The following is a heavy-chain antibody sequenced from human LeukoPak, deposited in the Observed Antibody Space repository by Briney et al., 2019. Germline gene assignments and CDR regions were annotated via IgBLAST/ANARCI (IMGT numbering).Heavy chain of an antibody. D-gene: IGHD3-22*01. CDR2: INHSGSTS. V-gene: IGHV4-34*01. J-gene: IGHJ4*02. CDR1: GESFSGYF. CDR3: ARHVNPPRYYYDSSGYYSPFDY. Sequence: PSETLSLTCAVYGESFSGYFWNWIRQPPGKGLEWIGEINHSGSTSNHNPSLKSRVTMSVDTSKNQFSLKLSSVTAADTAVYYCARHVNPPRYYYDSSGYYSPFDYWGQGTLVTVSS.